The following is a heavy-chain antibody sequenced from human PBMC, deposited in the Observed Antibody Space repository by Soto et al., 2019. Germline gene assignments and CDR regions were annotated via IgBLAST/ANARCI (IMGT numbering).Heavy chain of an antibody. D-gene: IGHD6-19*01. CDR2: INPNSGGT. Sequence: QVQLVQSGAEVKKPGASVKVSCKASGYTFTDYYMHWVRQAPGQGLEWMGGINPNSGGTNYAQKFQGRVTMTRDTSISTAYMELNRRRSDDTAVYYCARDQSPSSGWPGMDVWGQGTTVTVSS. J-gene: IGHJ6*02. CDR1: GYTFTDYY. V-gene: IGHV1-2*02. CDR3: ARDQSPSSGWPGMDV.